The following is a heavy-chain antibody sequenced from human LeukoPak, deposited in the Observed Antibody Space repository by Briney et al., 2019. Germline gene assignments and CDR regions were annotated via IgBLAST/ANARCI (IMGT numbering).Heavy chain of an antibody. CDR2: IKSKTDGGTT. CDR3: AKDLHSSSWYNYFQH. J-gene: IGHJ1*01. V-gene: IGHV3-15*01. Sequence: GGSLRLSCAASGFTFSNAWMSWVRQAPGKGLEWVGRIKSKTDGGTTDYAAPVKGRFTISRDDSKNTLYLQMNSLKTEDTAVYYCAKDLHSSSWYNYFQHWGQGTLVTVSS. D-gene: IGHD6-13*01. CDR1: GFTFSNAW.